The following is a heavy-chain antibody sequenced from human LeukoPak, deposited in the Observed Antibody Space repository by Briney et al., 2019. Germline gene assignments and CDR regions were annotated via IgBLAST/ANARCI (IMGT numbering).Heavy chain of an antibody. CDR1: GYTFTGHY. D-gene: IGHD6-6*01. J-gene: IGHJ4*02. CDR2: SKPNSGAT. V-gene: IGHV1-2*06. Sequence: ASVNVSCKASGYTFTGHYMHWVRQATGQGIEWRGRSKPNSGATNYTQKFQGRVTMTRDTSISTAYMELIRLRSEDTAVYYCARGGSSPADYWGQGTLVTVSS. CDR3: ARGGSSPADY.